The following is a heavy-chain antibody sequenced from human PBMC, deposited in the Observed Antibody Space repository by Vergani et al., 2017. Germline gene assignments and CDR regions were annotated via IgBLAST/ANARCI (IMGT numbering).Heavy chain of an antibody. CDR2: ISSSSSYI. CDR3: ARDRLLRYYVDY. CDR1: GFTFSSYS. J-gene: IGHJ4*02. V-gene: IGHV3-21*01. Sequence: VQLLESGGGLVKPGGSLRLSCAASGFTFSSYSMNWVRPAPGKGLEWVSSISSSSSYIYYADSVKGRFTISRDNAKNSLYLQMNSLRAEDTAVYYCARDRLLRYYVDYWGQGTLVTVSS. D-gene: IGHD4-23*01.